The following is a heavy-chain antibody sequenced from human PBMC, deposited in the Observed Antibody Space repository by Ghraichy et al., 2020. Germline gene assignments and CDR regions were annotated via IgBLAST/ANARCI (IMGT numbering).Heavy chain of an antibody. CDR3: PVVVATRKLDY. CDR1: GFTFSSYA. CDR2: ISGIGGST. D-gene: IGHD2-15*01. Sequence: LSLTCAASGFTFSSYAMNWVRQAPGTWLEWFSAISGIGGSTYYADSVKSRFTLSRDNSKNPLYLQMNSLRSEDTAVYYCPVVVATRKLDYWGQGTLVTVSS. V-gene: IGHV3-23*01. J-gene: IGHJ4*02.